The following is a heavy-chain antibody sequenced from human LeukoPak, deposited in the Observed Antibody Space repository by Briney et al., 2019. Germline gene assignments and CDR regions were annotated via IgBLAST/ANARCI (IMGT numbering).Heavy chain of an antibody. CDR3: AKDMTSGIAAAGPDY. D-gene: IGHD6-13*01. CDR2: ISWNSGSI. J-gene: IGHJ4*02. Sequence: GGSLRLSCAASGFTFDDYAMHWVRQAPGKGLEWVSGISWNSGSIGYADSVKGRFTISRDNAKNPLYLQMNSLRAEDTALYYCAKDMTSGIAAAGPDYWGQGTLVTVSS. V-gene: IGHV3-9*01. CDR1: GFTFDDYA.